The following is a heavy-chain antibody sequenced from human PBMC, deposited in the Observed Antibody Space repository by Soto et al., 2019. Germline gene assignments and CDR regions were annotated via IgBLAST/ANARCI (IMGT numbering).Heavy chain of an antibody. J-gene: IGHJ3*02. CDR3: ARDTETLGPRANDALDI. V-gene: IGHV1-3*01. D-gene: IGHD3-3*02. Sequence: ASVKVSCKATGYTFSAYTRNWVRQAPGQILEWMGWINAGSGNTKYSQNFQGRVSITRDTSASTVYMELTGLTSEDTAVYYCARDTETLGPRANDALDIWGQGTVVNVSS. CDR2: INAGSGNT. CDR1: GYTFSAYT.